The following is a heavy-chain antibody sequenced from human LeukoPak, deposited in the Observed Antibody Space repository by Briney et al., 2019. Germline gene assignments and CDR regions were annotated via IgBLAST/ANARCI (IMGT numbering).Heavy chain of an antibody. J-gene: IGHJ3*02. D-gene: IGHD3-3*01. CDR2: ISGSGGST. V-gene: IGHV3-23*01. CDR1: GFTFSSYA. CDR3: AASGYPSLTDRKIQKQDAFDI. Sequence: GGSLRLSCAASGFTFSSYAMSWVRQAPGKGLEWVSAISGSGGSTYYADSVKGRFTISRDNSKNTLYLQMNSLRAEDTAVYYCAASGYPSLTDRKIQKQDAFDIWGQGTMVTVSS.